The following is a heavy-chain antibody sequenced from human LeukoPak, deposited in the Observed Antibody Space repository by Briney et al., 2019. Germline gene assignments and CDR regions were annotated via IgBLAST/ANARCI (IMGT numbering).Heavy chain of an antibody. D-gene: IGHD3-22*01. Sequence: PGGSLRLSCAASGFTFDDYAMHWVRQAPGRGLEWVSGISWNSGSIGYADSVKGRFTISRDNAKNSLYLQMNSLRAEDTALYYCAKGSSGYFFNNWFDPWGQGTLVTVSS. V-gene: IGHV3-9*01. CDR2: ISWNSGSI. CDR1: GFTFDDYA. J-gene: IGHJ5*02. CDR3: AKGSSGYFFNNWFDP.